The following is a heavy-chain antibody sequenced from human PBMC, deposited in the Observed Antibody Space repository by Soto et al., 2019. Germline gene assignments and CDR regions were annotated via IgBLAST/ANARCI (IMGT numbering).Heavy chain of an antibody. Sequence: QVTLKESGPVLVKPTETLTLTCTVSGFSLSNARMGVSWIRQPPGKALEWLAHIFSNDEKSYSTSLKSRLTNXXDXSXXQVVLTMTNMDPVDTATYYCARINDDYGDSLAFDIWGQGTMVTVSS. D-gene: IGHD4-17*01. J-gene: IGHJ3*02. CDR2: IFSNDEK. CDR1: GFSLSNARMG. V-gene: IGHV2-26*01. CDR3: ARINDDYGDSLAFDI.